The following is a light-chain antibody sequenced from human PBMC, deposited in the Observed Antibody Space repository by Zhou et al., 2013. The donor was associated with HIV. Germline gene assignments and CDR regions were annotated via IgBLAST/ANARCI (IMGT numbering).Light chain of an antibody. CDR1: SSDVGSYDL. J-gene: IGLJ2*01. Sequence: QSALTQPASVSGSPGQSITISCTGTSSDVGSYDLVSWYQQHPGKAPTLMIYEVSKWPSGVSNRFSGSKSGNTASLTISGLQAEDEADYYCSSYTSNKVVFGGGTKLTVL. CDR3: SSYTSNKVV. CDR2: EVS. V-gene: IGLV2-14*02.